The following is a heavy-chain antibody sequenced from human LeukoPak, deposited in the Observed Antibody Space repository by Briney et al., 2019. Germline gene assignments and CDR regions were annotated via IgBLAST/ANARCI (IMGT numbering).Heavy chain of an antibody. V-gene: IGHV3-23*01. CDR1: GFTFSSYA. Sequence: GGSLRLSCAASGFTFSSYAMSWVRQAPGKGLEWVSAISGSGGSTYYADSVKGRFTISRDNSKNTLYLQMSSLRAEDTAVYYCAKEHYYGSGSYPYFDYWGQGTLVTVSS. CDR3: AKEHYYGSGSYPYFDY. CDR2: ISGSGGST. D-gene: IGHD3-10*01. J-gene: IGHJ4*02.